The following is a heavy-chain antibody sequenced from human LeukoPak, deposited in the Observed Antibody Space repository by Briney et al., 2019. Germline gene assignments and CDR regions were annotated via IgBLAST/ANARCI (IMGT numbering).Heavy chain of an antibody. Sequence: GGSLRLSCAASGSTFRSHWMTWVRQYPGKGLEWVANIKQDGSEKCYVDSVKGRFTISRDNAKNSLSLQMNSLRAEDTAVYYCARDGTVTDYYMDVWGIGTTVTVSS. V-gene: IGHV3-7*01. D-gene: IGHD4-17*01. CDR2: IKQDGSEK. CDR1: GSTFRSHW. CDR3: ARDGTVTDYYMDV. J-gene: IGHJ6*03.